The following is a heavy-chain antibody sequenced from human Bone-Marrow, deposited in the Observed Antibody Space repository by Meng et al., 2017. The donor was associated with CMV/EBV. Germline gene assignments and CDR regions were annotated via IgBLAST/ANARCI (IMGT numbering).Heavy chain of an antibody. Sequence: GESLKISCVVSGFSLRRYGMSWVRQAPGKGLEWVSGISGSGSRTHFADSVKGRFSISRDTSKNTLYLQMNSLRAEDTAVYYCAKGAGTRYDFWSGYYTGIESYYYYGMDVWGQWTTVTVSS. CDR3: AKGAGTRYDFWSGYYTGIESYYYYGMDV. CDR1: GFSLRRYG. V-gene: IGHV3-23*01. J-gene: IGHJ6*02. D-gene: IGHD3-3*01. CDR2: ISGSGSRT.